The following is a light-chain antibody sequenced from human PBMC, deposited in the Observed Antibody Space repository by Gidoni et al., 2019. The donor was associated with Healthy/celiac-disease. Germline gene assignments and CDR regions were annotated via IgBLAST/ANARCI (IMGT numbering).Light chain of an antibody. V-gene: IGKV1-39*01. CDR2: AAS. J-gene: IGKJ3*01. Sequence: DTQMRQSPSSLSASVGDRVTITCRASQSINNYLHGYQQKPGKAPNLLIYAASSLQSGFPSRFSGSVSWTYFTLTITSLQPADFATYYCQQSYSSPPPFGPGTKVEIK. CDR3: QQSYSSPPP. CDR1: QSINNY.